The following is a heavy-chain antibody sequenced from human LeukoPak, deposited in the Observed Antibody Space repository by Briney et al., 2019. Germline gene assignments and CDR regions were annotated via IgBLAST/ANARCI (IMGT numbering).Heavy chain of an antibody. V-gene: IGHV4-59*08. CDR2: IYYRST. J-gene: IGHJ3*02. CDR1: GGSISSYY. D-gene: IGHD3-22*01. CDR3: APTRYDNNPLGAFDI. Sequence: SETLSLTCTVSGGSISSYYWSWIRQPPREGLEWIGYIYYRSTNYNPSLKSRVTISIDTSKNQFSLRLSSVTAADTAVYYCAPTRYDNNPLGAFDIWGQGTMVTVSS.